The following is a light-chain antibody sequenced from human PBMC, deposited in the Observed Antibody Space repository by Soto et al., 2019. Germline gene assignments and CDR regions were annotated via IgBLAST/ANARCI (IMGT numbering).Light chain of an antibody. Sequence: QSVLTQPASVSGSPRQSITISCTGASSDVGSYTYVSWYQQHPGKAPKLMIYEVNNRPSGVSNRFSGSKSGNTASLTISGLQAEDEADYYCSSYTSSSTRVFGTGTKVTVL. CDR2: EVN. CDR1: SSDVGSYTY. V-gene: IGLV2-14*01. J-gene: IGLJ1*01. CDR3: SSYTSSSTRV.